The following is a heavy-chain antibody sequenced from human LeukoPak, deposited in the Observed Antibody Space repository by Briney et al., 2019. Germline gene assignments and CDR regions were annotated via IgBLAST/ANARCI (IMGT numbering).Heavy chain of an antibody. J-gene: IGHJ1*01. V-gene: IGHV1-2*02. CDR1: GGTFSSYA. CDR3: ARGYRTVGAIEYFQH. CDR2: INPNSGGT. D-gene: IGHD1-26*01. Sequence: ASVKGSCKASGGTFSSYAISWVRQAPGQGLEWMGGINPNSGGTNYAQKFQGRVTMSRDTSISTAYMELSRLRSDDTAVYYCARGYRTVGAIEYFQHWGQGTLVTVSS.